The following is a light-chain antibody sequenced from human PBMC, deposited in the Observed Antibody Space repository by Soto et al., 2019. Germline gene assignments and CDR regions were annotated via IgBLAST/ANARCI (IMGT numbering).Light chain of an antibody. CDR2: DVS. J-gene: IGLJ2*01. CDR1: NSDVGGYNF. Sequence: QSVLTQPRSVSGSPGQSVTISCTGTNSDVGGYNFVSWYQQHPGKAPKVMIYDVSRRPSGVPDRFSGSKSGNTASLTISGLQADDEADYYCCSYAGSFTLVFGGGTKLTVL. V-gene: IGLV2-11*01. CDR3: CSYAGSFTLV.